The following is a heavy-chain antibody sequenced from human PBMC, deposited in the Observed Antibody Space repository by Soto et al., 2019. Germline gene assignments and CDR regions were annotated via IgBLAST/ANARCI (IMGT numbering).Heavy chain of an antibody. D-gene: IGHD4-17*01. CDR2: MNTISGAT. J-gene: IGHJ6*03. CDR1: GYIFTSSD. CDR3: ARGPLYGARPYHYQMDV. Sequence: GASVKVSCKASGYIFTSSDITWVRQASGQGLEWMGWMNTISGATGYIQKFQGRVTMTRDTSIDTAYMELSSLRSEDTAVYYCARGPLYGARPYHYQMDVWGTGTTVTVSS. V-gene: IGHV1-8*01.